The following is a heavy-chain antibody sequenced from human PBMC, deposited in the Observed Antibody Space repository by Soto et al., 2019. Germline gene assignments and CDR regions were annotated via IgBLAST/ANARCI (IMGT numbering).Heavy chain of an antibody. CDR3: ANKHLPGKYSSSWYSFDY. CDR1: GFTFSSYG. CDR2: ISYDGSNK. Sequence: GGSLRLSCAASGFTFSSYGMHWVRQAPGKGLEWVAVISYDGSNKYYADSVKGRFTISRDNSKNTLYLQMNSLRAEDTAVYYCANKHLPGKYSSSWYSFDYWGQGTLVTAPQ. D-gene: IGHD6-13*01. J-gene: IGHJ4*02. V-gene: IGHV3-30*18.